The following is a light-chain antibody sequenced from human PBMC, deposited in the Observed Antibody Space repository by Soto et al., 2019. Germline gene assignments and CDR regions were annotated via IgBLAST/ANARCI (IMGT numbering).Light chain of an antibody. Sequence: EIVLTQSPGTLSLSPGERATLSCRASQSINHKYLAWFQQEPGQTPRLLIHGVSIRATGIPDRFSGSGSGTDFTLTISRLEPEEFAVYYCQLYSGSPWTFGQGTKVEIK. CDR1: QSINHKY. CDR3: QLYSGSPWT. V-gene: IGKV3-20*01. CDR2: GVS. J-gene: IGKJ1*01.